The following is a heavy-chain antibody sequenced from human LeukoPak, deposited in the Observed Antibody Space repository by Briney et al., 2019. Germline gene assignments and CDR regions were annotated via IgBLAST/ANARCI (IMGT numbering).Heavy chain of an antibody. D-gene: IGHD1-26*01. CDR1: GFTFSSYA. CDR3: ARGSGNYFLGMDV. J-gene: IGHJ6*02. CDR2: ISGSGGST. V-gene: IGHV3-23*01. Sequence: GGSLRLSCAASGFTFSSYAMSWVRQAPGKGLEWVSAISGSGGSTYYADSVKGRFTISRDNSKNTLYLQMNSLRVEDTAVYYCARGSGNYFLGMDVWGQGTTVTVS.